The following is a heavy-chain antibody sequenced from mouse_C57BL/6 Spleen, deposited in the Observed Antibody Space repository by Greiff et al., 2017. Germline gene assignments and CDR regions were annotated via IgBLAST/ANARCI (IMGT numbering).Heavy chain of an antibody. Sequence: QVQLQQSGAELARPGASVKLSCKASGYTFASYGISWVQQRTGQGLEWIGEIYPRSGNTYYNEKFKGKATLTADKSSSTAYMELRSLTSEDSAVYSCARSPPDYYGSSYDFDYWGQGTTLTVSS. CDR3: ARSPPDYYGSSYDFDY. J-gene: IGHJ2*01. CDR2: IYPRSGNT. D-gene: IGHD1-1*01. V-gene: IGHV1-81*01. CDR1: GYTFASYG.